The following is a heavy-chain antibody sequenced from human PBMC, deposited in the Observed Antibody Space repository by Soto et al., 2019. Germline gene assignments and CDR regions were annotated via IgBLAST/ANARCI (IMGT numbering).Heavy chain of an antibody. D-gene: IGHD3-16*02. CDR3: AKGGGDYIWGSYRYTKEYYFDY. V-gene: IGHV3-23*01. CDR1: GFTFSSYA. J-gene: IGHJ4*02. Sequence: GGSLRLSCAASGFTFSSYAMSWVRQAPGKGLEWVSAISGSGGSTYYADSVKGRFTISRDNSKNTLYLQMNSLRAEDTAVYYCAKGGGDYIWGSYRYTKEYYFDYWGQGTLVTVSS. CDR2: ISGSGGST.